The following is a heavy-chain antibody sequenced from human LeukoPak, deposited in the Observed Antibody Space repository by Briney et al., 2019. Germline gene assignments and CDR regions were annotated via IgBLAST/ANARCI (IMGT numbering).Heavy chain of an antibody. CDR1: GYTFTGYY. Sequence: VASVKVSCKASGYTFTGYYMHWVRQAPGQGLEWMGWINPNSGGTNYAQKFQGRVTMTGDTSISTAYMELSRLRSDDTAVYYCAVYSSSLNNYYYYGMDVWGQGTTVTVSS. CDR2: INPNSGGT. J-gene: IGHJ6*02. D-gene: IGHD6-13*01. V-gene: IGHV1-2*02. CDR3: AVYSSSLNNYYYYGMDV.